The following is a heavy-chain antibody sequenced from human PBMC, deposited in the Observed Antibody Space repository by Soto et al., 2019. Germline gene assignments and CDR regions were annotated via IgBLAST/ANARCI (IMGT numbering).Heavy chain of an antibody. J-gene: IGHJ3*02. V-gene: IGHV3-48*01. D-gene: IGHD3-9*01. CDR2: ISSSSSTI. CDR1: GFTFSSYS. CDR3: ATPDEKYYRYFDHGRDAFDI. Sequence: GGSLRLSCAASGFTFSSYSMNWVRQAPGKGLEWVSYISSSSSTIYYADSVKGRFTISRDNAKNSLYLQMNSLRAEDTAVYYCATPDEKYYRYFDHGRDAFDIWGQGTMVTVSS.